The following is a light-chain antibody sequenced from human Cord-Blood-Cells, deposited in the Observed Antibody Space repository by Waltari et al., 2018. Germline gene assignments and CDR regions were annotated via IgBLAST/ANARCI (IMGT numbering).Light chain of an antibody. CDR2: DVS. CDR1: SSDVGGYNY. Sequence: QSALTQPRSVSGSPAPSVTISCPGTSSDVGGYNYVSWYQQHTGKAPKLMMYDVSKRPSGVPDRFSGSKSGNAASLTISGLQAEDEADYYCCSYAGSYNVVFGGGTKLTVL. J-gene: IGLJ2*01. CDR3: CSYAGSYNVV. V-gene: IGLV2-11*01.